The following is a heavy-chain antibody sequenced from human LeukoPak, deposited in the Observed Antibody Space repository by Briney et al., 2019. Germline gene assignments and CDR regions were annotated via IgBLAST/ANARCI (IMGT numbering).Heavy chain of an antibody. J-gene: IGHJ4*02. V-gene: IGHV4-59*01. Sequence: SETLSLTCAVSGGSISSYYWSWIRQPPGKGLEWIGYIYYSGSTNYNPSLKSRVTISVDTSENQLSLKLSSVTAADTAVYYCARAHSSSWYMDYWGQGTLVTVSS. CDR1: GGSISSYY. D-gene: IGHD6-13*01. CDR2: IYYSGST. CDR3: ARAHSSSWYMDY.